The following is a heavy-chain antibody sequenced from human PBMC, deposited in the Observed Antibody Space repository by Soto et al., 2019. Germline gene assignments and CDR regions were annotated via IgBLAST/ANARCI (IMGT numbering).Heavy chain of an antibody. D-gene: IGHD6-19*01. Sequence: QVQLQESGPGLVKPSETLSLTCTVSGGSISSYYWSWIRQPPGKGLEWIGYIYYSGSTNYNPSLKSRVTISVDTSKNQFSLKLSSVTAADTVVYYCASGGSSGWSRYFDLWGRGTLVTVSS. CDR2: IYYSGST. CDR3: ASGGSSGWSRYFDL. J-gene: IGHJ2*01. V-gene: IGHV4-59*01. CDR1: GGSISSYY.